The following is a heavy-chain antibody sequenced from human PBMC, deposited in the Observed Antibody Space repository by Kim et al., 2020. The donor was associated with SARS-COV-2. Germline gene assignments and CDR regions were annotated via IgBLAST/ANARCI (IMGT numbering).Heavy chain of an antibody. D-gene: IGHD1-20*01. J-gene: IGHJ4*02. CDR2: T. Sequence: TYYADAVKGRFTISRDNSQSTLQLQMNSLRAEDTAIYYCAKLTGASPIDYWGQGTLVTVSS. CDR3: AKLTGASPIDY. V-gene: IGHV3-23*01.